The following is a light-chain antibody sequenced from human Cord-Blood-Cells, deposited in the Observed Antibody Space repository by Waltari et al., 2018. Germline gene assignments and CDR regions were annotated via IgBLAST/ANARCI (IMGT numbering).Light chain of an antibody. J-gene: IGLJ7*01. CDR2: RNN. Sequence: QSVLTQPPSASGTPGQRVTISCSGSSSNIGRNYVYCYQQLPGPAPKLLIYRNNQRPSGVPDRFSGSKSGTSASLAISGLRSEDEADYYCAAWDDSLSGAVFGGGTQLTVL. CDR1: SSNIGRNY. CDR3: AAWDDSLSGAV. V-gene: IGLV1-47*01.